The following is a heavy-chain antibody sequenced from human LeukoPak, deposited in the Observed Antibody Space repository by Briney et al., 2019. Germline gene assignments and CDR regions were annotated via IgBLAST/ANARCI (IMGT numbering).Heavy chain of an antibody. CDR1: GGSISSGGYY. CDR3: ARGSYVDTAPGGLDY. D-gene: IGHD5-18*01. Sequence: SETLSLTCTVSGGSISSGGYYWSWIRQHPGKGLEWIGYIYYSGSTYYNPSLKSRVTISVDTSKNQFSLKLSSVTAADTAVYYCARGSYVDTAPGGLDYWGQGTLVTVSS. V-gene: IGHV4-31*03. J-gene: IGHJ4*02. CDR2: IYYSGST.